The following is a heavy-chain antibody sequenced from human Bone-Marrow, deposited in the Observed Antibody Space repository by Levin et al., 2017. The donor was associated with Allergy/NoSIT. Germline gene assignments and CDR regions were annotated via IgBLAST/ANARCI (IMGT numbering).Heavy chain of an antibody. V-gene: IGHV3-23*01. Sequence: GESLKISCAASGFTFSSYAMSWVRQAPGKGLEWVSAISGSGGSTYYADSVKGRFTISRDNSKNTLYLQMNSLRAEDTAVYYCAKEAEGDSGWYFQYYFDYWGQGTLVTVSS. D-gene: IGHD6-19*01. CDR3: AKEAEGDSGWYFQYYFDY. CDR1: GFTFSSYA. J-gene: IGHJ4*02. CDR2: ISGSGGST.